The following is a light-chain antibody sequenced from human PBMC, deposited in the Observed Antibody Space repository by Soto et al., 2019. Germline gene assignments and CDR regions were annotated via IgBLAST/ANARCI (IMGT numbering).Light chain of an antibody. CDR2: GAS. Sequence: EIVLTQSPGTLSLSPGERATLSCRSSQSVSNNYLAWYQQKTGQAPRLLIYGASNRATGIPDRFSGSGSGTEFTLTISRLEPEDFAVYYCQQYGSSGTFGKGTKVDIK. CDR1: QSVSNNY. V-gene: IGKV3-20*01. J-gene: IGKJ1*01. CDR3: QQYGSSGT.